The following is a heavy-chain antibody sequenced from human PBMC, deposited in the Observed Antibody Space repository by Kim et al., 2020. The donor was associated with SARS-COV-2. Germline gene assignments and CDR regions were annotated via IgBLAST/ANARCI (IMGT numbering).Heavy chain of an antibody. D-gene: IGHD6-6*01. CDR1: GGSISSSSYY. CDR3: ARHGSSSIKAHNFDY. Sequence: SETLSLTCTVSGGSISSSSYYWGWIRQPPGKGLEWIGSIYYSGSTYYNPSLKSRVTISVDTSKNQFSLKLSSVTAADTAVYYCARHGSSSIKAHNFDYWGQGTLVTVSS. V-gene: IGHV4-39*01. J-gene: IGHJ4*02. CDR2: IYYSGST.